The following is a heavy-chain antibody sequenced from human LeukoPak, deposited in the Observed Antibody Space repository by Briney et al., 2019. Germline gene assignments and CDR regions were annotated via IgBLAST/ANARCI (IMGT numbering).Heavy chain of an antibody. J-gene: IGHJ4*02. CDR2: IKQDGSEI. CDR3: ARDKAVGPTLLDY. Sequence: GGSLRLSCAASGFRFNTFWMSWVRQAPGKGPEWVANIKQDGSEIYYVDSVKGRFTISRDNAKNSLYLQMNSLRAEDTAVYYCARDKAVGPTLLDYWGQGTLVTVSS. D-gene: IGHD1-26*01. V-gene: IGHV3-7*01. CDR1: GFRFNTFW.